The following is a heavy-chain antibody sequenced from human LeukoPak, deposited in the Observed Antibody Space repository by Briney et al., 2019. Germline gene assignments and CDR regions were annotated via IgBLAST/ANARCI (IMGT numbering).Heavy chain of an antibody. CDR3: ARDRCSSTSCYSSGVDY. J-gene: IGHJ4*02. CDR1: GYTFTGYY. V-gene: IGHV1-2*02. D-gene: IGHD2-2*02. Sequence: ASVKVSCKASGYTFTGYYMHWVRQAPGQGLEWMGWINPNSGGTNYAQKFQGRVTMTRDTSISTAYMELSRLRSDDTAVYYCARDRCSSTSCYSSGVDYWGQGTLVTVSS. CDR2: INPNSGGT.